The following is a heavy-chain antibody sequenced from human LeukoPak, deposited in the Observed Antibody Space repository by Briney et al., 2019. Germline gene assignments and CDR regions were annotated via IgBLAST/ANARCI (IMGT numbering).Heavy chain of an antibody. Sequence: MPSETLSLTCTVSGGSISSSSYSWSWIRQPPGKGLEWIGEINHSGSTNYNPSLKSRVTISVDTSKNQFSLKLSSVTAADTAVYYCAGGCQPPYYYGSGSYFSTWFDPWGQGTLVTVSS. V-gene: IGHV4-39*07. CDR3: AGGCQPPYYYGSGSYFSTWFDP. CDR2: INHSGST. J-gene: IGHJ5*02. D-gene: IGHD3-10*01. CDR1: GGSISSSSYS.